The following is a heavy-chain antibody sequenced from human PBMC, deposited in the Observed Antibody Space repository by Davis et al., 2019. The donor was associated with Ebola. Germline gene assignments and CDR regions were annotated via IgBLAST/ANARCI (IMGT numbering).Heavy chain of an antibody. CDR1: GFIFSSYA. J-gene: IGHJ5*02. CDR3: AKVHPPTTVTTGWFDP. D-gene: IGHD4-17*01. CDR2: ISVRSIT. V-gene: IGHV3-23*01. Sequence: PGGSLRPSCAASGFIFSSYAMSWVRQAPGKGLEWVSSISVRSITYHADSVKGRFTISRDNSKNTLYLQMNSLRAEDTAVYYCAKVHPPTTVTTGWFDPWGQGTLVTVSS.